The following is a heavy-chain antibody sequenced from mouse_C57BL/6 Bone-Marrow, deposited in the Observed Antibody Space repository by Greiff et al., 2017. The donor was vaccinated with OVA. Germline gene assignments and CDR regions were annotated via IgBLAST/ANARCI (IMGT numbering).Heavy chain of an antibody. CDR1: GYTFTSYW. CDR2: IFPGSGST. V-gene: IGHV1-55*01. D-gene: IGHD1-2*01. CDR3: ARRTWTAWWYFYV. J-gene: IGHJ1*03. Sequence: QVQLQQPGPELVKPGASVKMSCKASGYTFTSYWITWVKQRPGKGLEWIGVIFPGSGSTTYNEKLKSQATLTVDTSSSTAYMQLSSLTSEDSAVYYCARRTWTAWWYFYVGGTGTTVTVSS.